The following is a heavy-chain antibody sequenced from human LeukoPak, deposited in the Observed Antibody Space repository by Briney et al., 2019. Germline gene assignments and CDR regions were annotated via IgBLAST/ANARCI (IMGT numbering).Heavy chain of an antibody. CDR1: GGSISTYY. J-gene: IGHJ4*02. V-gene: IGHV4-59*01. CDR3: ARGLSNSPLGDY. CDR2: IYYTGGT. Sequence: SETLSLTCTVSGGSISTYYWNWIRQPPGKGLEWIGYIYYTGGTDYNPSLQSRVTISVDSSKNQFSLKLSSVTAADTAVYYCARGLSNSPLGDYWGQGALVTVSS. D-gene: IGHD3-10*01.